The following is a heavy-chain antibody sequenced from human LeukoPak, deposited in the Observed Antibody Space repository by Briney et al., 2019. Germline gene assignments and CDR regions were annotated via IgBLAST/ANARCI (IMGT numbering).Heavy chain of an antibody. J-gene: IGHJ4*02. CDR3: ARAATMVRGLSGGY. CDR2: ISAYNGNT. Sequence: ASVKVSCKASGYTFTSYGISWVRQAPGQGLEWMGWISAYNGNTNYAQKLQGRVTMTRDTSISTAYMELSRLRSDDTAVYYCARAATMVRGLSGGYWGQGTLVTVSS. CDR1: GYTFTSYG. D-gene: IGHD3-10*01. V-gene: IGHV1-18*01.